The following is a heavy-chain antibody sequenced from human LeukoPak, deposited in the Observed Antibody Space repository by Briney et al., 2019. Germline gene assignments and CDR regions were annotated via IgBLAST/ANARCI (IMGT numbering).Heavy chain of an antibody. D-gene: IGHD2-15*01. CDR3: AKEIYCSGGSCYSPWGSWYYYYYGMDV. Sequence: GGSLTLSWAASGFTFSSYAMRWVRQAPGEGLEWVSAISGSGGSTYYADSVKGRFTISRDNSKNTLYLQMNSLRAEDTAVYYCAKEIYCSGGSCYSPWGSWYYYYYGMDVWGQGTTVTVSS. CDR2: ISGSGGST. V-gene: IGHV3-23*01. CDR1: GFTFSSYA. J-gene: IGHJ6*02.